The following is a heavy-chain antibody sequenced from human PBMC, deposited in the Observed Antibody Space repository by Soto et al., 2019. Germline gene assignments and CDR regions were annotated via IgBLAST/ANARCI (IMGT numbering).Heavy chain of an antibody. D-gene: IGHD2-8*01. CDR2: IYYSGST. CDR3: ARLMVPYYYYGMDV. CDR1: GGSISSVGYY. J-gene: IGHJ6*02. Sequence: TPPPPCTVGGGSISSVGYYWIWIRHHPGKGLEWIGYIYYSGSTYYNPSLKSRVTISVDTSKNQFSLKLSSVTAADTAVYYCARLMVPYYYYGMDVWGQGTTVT. V-gene: IGHV4-31*03.